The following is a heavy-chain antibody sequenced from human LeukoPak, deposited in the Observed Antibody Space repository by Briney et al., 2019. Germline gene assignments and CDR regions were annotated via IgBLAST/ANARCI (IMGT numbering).Heavy chain of an antibody. D-gene: IGHD2-15*01. CDR1: GYTFTGYY. CDR3: ARDYCSGGSCGIHAQPALDY. V-gene: IGHV1-2*02. J-gene: IGHJ4*02. Sequence: VASVKVSCKASGYTFTGYYMHWVRQAPGQGLEWMGWINPNSGGTNYAQKFQGRVTMTRDTSISTAYMELSRLRSDDTAVYYCARDYCSGGSCGIHAQPALDYWGQGTLVTVSS. CDR2: INPNSGGT.